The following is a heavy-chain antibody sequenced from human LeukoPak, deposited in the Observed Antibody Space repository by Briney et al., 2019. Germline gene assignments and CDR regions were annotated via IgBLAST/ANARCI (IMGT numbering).Heavy chain of an antibody. D-gene: IGHD4-23*01. V-gene: IGHV5-10-1*01. J-gene: IGHJ4*02. CDR2: IDPSDSYT. Sequence: GESLKISCQGSGYIFTSYWISWVRQLPGKGLEWMGRIDPSDSYTNYSPSFQGHVTISADKSISTAYLQCSSLKASDTAVYYCARHLPTTLAADYWGQGTLVTVSS. CDR1: GYIFTSYW. CDR3: ARHLPTTLAADY.